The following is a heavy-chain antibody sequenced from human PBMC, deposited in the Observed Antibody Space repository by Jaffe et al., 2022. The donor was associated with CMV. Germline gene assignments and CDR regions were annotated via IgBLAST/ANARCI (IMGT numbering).Heavy chain of an antibody. CDR2: IYYSGST. V-gene: IGHV4-39*01. Sequence: QLQLQESGPGLVKPSETLSLTCTVSGGSISSSSYYWGWIRQPPGKGLEWIGSIYYSGSTYYNPSLKSRVTISVDTSKNQFSLKLSSVTAADTAVYYCARRGILLYSWVDPWGQGTLVTVSS. CDR1: GGSISSSSYY. CDR3: ARRGILLYSWVDP. D-gene: IGHD2-21*01. J-gene: IGHJ5*02.